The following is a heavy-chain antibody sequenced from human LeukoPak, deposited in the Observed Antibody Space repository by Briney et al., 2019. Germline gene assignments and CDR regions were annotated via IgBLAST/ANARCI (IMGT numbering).Heavy chain of an antibody. CDR2: INPNSGGT. Sequence: GASVKVSCKASGYTFTGYYMHWVRQAPGQGLEWMGWINPNSGGTNYAQKFQGRVTMTRDTSISTAYMELSRLRSDDTAVYYCARDRDAWYYDSSGYSDYWGQGTLVTVSS. CDR1: GYTFTGYY. CDR3: ARDRDAWYYDSSGYSDY. D-gene: IGHD3-22*01. V-gene: IGHV1-2*02. J-gene: IGHJ4*02.